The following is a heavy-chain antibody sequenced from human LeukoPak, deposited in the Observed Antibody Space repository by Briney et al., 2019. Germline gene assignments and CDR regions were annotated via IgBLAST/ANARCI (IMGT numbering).Heavy chain of an antibody. CDR2: ISGGGGRT. CDR3: AKDPRASSAYYYDRLGY. CDR1: GLTFSSYA. J-gene: IGHJ4*02. D-gene: IGHD3-22*01. V-gene: IGHV3-23*01. Sequence: GGSLRLSCAASGLTFSSYAMSWVRQAPGKGLEWVSGISGGGGRTYYADSVKGRFTISRDNSKSTLNLQMNSLRVEDTAVYYCAKDPRASSAYYYDRLGYWGQGTLVTVSS.